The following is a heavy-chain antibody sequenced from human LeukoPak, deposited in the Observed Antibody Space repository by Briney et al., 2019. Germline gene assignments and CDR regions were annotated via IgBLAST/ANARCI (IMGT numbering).Heavy chain of an antibody. CDR1: GFTFSSYS. CDR3: ASLQPPSRTPEALRYWGLYDAFDI. D-gene: IGHD3-9*01. J-gene: IGHJ3*02. CDR2: ISSSSSYI. V-gene: IGHV3-21*01. Sequence: PGGSLRLSCAASGFTFSSYSMNWVRQAPGKGLEWVSSISSSSSYIYYADSVKGRITISRDNAKNTLYLQMNSLRAEDTAVYYCASLQPPSRTPEALRYWGLYDAFDIWGQGTMVTVSS.